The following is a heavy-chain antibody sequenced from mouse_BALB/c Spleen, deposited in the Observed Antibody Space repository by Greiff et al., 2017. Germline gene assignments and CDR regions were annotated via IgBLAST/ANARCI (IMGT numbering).Heavy chain of an antibody. CDR2: IYPGDGST. CDR3: ARFGYYRYAMDY. V-gene: IGHV1S56*01. D-gene: IGHD2-14*01. Sequence: VQLQQSGTELVKPGALVKISCKASGYTFTSYDINWVKQRPGQGLEWIGWIYPGDGSTKYNEKFKGKATLTADKSSSTAYMQLSSLTSENSAVYFCARFGYYRYAMDYWGQGTSVTVSS. J-gene: IGHJ4*01. CDR1: GYTFTSYD.